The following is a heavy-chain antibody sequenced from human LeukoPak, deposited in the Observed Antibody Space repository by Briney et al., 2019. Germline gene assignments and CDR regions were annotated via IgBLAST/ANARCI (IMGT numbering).Heavy chain of an antibody. J-gene: IGHJ6*02. V-gene: IGHV5-51*01. CDR2: IYPGDSDT. CDR3: ARRIGSYYYGMDV. Sequence: GESLKISCKGSGYSFTSYWIGWARQMPGKGLEWMGIIYPGDSDTRYSPSFQGQVTISADKSIGTAYLQWSSLKASDTAMYYCARRIGSYYYGMDVWGQGTTVTVSS. CDR1: GYSFTSYW. D-gene: IGHD1-26*01.